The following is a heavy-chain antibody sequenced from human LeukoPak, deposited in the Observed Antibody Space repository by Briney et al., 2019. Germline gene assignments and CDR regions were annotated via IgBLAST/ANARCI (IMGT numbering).Heavy chain of an antibody. D-gene: IGHD6-13*01. J-gene: IGHJ5*02. CDR2: ISSSSSYI. V-gene: IGHV3-21*01. Sequence: ISSSSSYIYYADSVKGRFTISRDNAKNSLYLQMNSLRAEDTAVCYCAGGYSSSWYRFDPWGQGTLVTVSS. CDR3: AGGYSSSWYRFDP.